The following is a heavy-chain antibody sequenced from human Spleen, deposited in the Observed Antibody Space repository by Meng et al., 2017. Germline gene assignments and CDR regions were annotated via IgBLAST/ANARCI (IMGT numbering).Heavy chain of an antibody. J-gene: IGHJ4*02. CDR3: ARVILWFRELFPIDY. CDR1: GFKFADYA. CDR2: IRWSGGST. Sequence: GESLKISCEAPGFKFADYAMAWVRRGPGKGLEWVSGIRWSGGSTGHADSVKGRFIISRDNTKNTLYLQMNSLRTEDTTVYYCARVILWFRELFPIDYWGQGTLVTVSS. V-gene: IGHV3-20*04. D-gene: IGHD3-10*01.